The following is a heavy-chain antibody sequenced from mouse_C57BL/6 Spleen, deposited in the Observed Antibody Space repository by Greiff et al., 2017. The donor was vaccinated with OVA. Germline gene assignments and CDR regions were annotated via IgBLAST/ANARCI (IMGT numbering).Heavy chain of an antibody. D-gene: IGHD1-1*01. Sequence: QVQLQQSGAELARPGASVKQSCKASGYTFTSYGISWVKQRTGQGLEWIGEIYPRSGNTYYNEKFKGKATLTADKSSSTAYMELRSLTSEDSAVYFCARSLITTVVARYFDVWGTGTTFTVSS. CDR3: ARSLITTVVARYFDV. CDR1: GYTFTSYG. CDR2: IYPRSGNT. J-gene: IGHJ1*03. V-gene: IGHV1-81*01.